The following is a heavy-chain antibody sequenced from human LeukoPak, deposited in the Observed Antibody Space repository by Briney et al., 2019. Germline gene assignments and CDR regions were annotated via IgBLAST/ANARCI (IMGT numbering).Heavy chain of an antibody. CDR2: ISYDGSNK. J-gene: IGHJ4*02. V-gene: IGHV3-30-3*01. CDR3: AREGNYYDSSPRLPARYFDY. CDR1: GFTFSSYA. Sequence: PGGSLRLSCAASGFTFSSYAMHWVRQAPGKGLEWVAVISYDGSNKYYADSVKGRFTISRDNSKNTLYLQMNSLRAEDTAVYYCAREGNYYDSSPRLPARYFDYWGQGTLVTVSS. D-gene: IGHD3-22*01.